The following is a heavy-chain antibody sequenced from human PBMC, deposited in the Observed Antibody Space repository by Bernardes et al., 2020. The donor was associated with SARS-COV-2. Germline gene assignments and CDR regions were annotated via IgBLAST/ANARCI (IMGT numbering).Heavy chain of an antibody. V-gene: IGHV3-53*04. Sequence: GVSLKISCAASGFTVSSNYMSWVRQAPGKGLEWVSVIYSGGSTYYADSVKGRFTISRHNSKNTLYLQMNSLRAEDTAVYYCARAMGATPDDYWGQGTLVTGSS. D-gene: IGHD1-26*01. CDR2: IYSGGST. CDR1: GFTVSSNY. J-gene: IGHJ4*02. CDR3: ARAMGATPDDY.